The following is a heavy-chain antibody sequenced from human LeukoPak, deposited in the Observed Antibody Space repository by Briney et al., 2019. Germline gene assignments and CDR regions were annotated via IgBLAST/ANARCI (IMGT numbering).Heavy chain of an antibody. CDR3: ARGYYYDSSGSRAFDY. CDR2: IYYSGST. CDR1: GGSISSGDYY. V-gene: IGHV4-30-4*01. J-gene: IGHJ4*02. D-gene: IGHD3-22*01. Sequence: SETLSLTCTVSGGSISSGDYYWRWIRQPPGKGLEWIGYIYYSGSTYYNPSLKSRVTISVNTSKNQFSLKLSSVTAADTAVYYCARGYYYDSSGSRAFDYWGQGTLVTVSS.